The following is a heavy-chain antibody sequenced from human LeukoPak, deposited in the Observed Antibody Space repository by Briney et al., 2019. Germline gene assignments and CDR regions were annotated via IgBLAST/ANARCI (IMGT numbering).Heavy chain of an antibody. J-gene: IGHJ3*02. CDR2: IYSDNT. CDR1: GFTVSSNS. V-gene: IGHV3-53*01. CDR3: AKGTSRLPNAFDI. Sequence: SGGSLRLSCTVSGFTVSSNSMSWVRQAPGKGLEWVSFIYSDNTHYSDSVKGRFTISRDNSKNTLYLQMNSLRAEDTAVYYCAKGTSRLPNAFDIWGQGTMVTVSS. D-gene: IGHD4-11*01.